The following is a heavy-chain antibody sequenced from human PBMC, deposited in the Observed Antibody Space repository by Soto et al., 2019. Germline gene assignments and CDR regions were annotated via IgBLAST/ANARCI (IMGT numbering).Heavy chain of an antibody. J-gene: IGHJ4*02. CDR3: AREVGRGSGSYYLDY. V-gene: IGHV3-74*03. CDR1: GFTFSMYW. D-gene: IGHD3-16*01. CDR2: INGDGTDT. Sequence: EVQLVESGGGLVQPGGSLRLYCAASGFTFSMYWMHWVRQAPGKGLLWVSRINGDGTDTTYAESVKGRFTISRDNAKNTVYLQRNGLRAEDTAGYYCAREVGRGSGSYYLDYWGQETLVTVSS.